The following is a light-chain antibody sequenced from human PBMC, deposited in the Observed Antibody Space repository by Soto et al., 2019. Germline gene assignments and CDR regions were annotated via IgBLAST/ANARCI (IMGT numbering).Light chain of an antibody. Sequence: EIVMTQSPGTLSLSPGETATLSCRASQSVSSNYVAWFHQKPGQAPRLLIYGASSRATGVPDRFSASGSGTDFTLTISRLEPEDFAEYYCQQYGRSPFTFGPGTKVDIK. CDR1: QSVSSNY. CDR3: QQYGRSPFT. J-gene: IGKJ3*01. V-gene: IGKV3-20*01. CDR2: GAS.